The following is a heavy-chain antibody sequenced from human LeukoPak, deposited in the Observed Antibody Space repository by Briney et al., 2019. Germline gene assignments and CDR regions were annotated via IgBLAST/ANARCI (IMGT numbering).Heavy chain of an antibody. J-gene: IGHJ4*02. V-gene: IGHV4-4*07. CDR2: IYSSASA. CDR1: GDSISYHY. D-gene: IGHD3-10*01. CDR3: ARGSGGDGSGSL. Sequence: SETLSLTCTVSGDSISYHYWSWIRQPAGKGLEWIGRIYSSASANYNPSLKSRVTMSVDMSTNQISLKLSSVTAADTAVYYCARGSGGDGSGSLWGRGTLVTISS.